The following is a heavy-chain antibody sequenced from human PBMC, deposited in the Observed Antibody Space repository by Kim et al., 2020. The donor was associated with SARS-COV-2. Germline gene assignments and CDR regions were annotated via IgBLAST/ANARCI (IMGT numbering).Heavy chain of an antibody. CDR2: INSDGSST. CDR3: ARDPLYYYGSLDYYGMDV. CDR1: GFTFSSYW. Sequence: GGSLRLSCAASGFTFSSYWMHWVRQAPGKGLVWVSRINSDGSSTSYADSVKGRFTISRDNAKNTLYLQMNSLRAEDTAVYYCARDPLYYYGSLDYYGMDVWGQGTADTVSS. D-gene: IGHD3-10*01. J-gene: IGHJ6*02. V-gene: IGHV3-74*01.